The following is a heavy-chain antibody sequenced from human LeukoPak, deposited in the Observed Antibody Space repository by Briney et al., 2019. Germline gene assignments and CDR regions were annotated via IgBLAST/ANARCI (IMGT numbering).Heavy chain of an antibody. V-gene: IGHV4-59*08. CDR1: GGSISTYY. Sequence: SETLSLTCTVSGGSISTYYWSWIRQPPGKGREWMGYIYYSGSTNYNPSLKSRVTISVDTSKNQFSLKLSSVTAADTAVYYCARHRAFIAVAGYDYWGQGTLVTVSS. CDR2: IYYSGST. D-gene: IGHD6-19*01. CDR3: ARHRAFIAVAGYDY. J-gene: IGHJ4*02.